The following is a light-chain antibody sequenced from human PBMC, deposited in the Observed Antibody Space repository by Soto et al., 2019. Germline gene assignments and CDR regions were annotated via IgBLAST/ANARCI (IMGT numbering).Light chain of an antibody. J-gene: IGLJ1*01. Sequence: QSGLTLPRSACGSPGQSVTISCTGTSSDVGGYNYVSWYQPHPGKAPKLMIYEVTKRPSGVPDRFSGSKSGNTASLTVSGLPAEDEADYFCCSHAGDNTYVFGTGTQVTV. CDR2: EVT. CDR3: CSHAGDNTYV. CDR1: SSDVGGYNY. V-gene: IGLV2-8*01.